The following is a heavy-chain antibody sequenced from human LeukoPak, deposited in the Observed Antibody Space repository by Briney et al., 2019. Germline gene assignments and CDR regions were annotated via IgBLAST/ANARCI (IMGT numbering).Heavy chain of an antibody. J-gene: IGHJ3*02. V-gene: IGHV3-64*01. D-gene: IGHD5-24*01. CDR3: ARPGRDGYNYDAFDI. CDR1: GFTFSSYA. CDR2: ISSNGDST. Sequence: GGSLRLSCAASGFTFSSYAMHWVRQAPGKGLEYVSAISSNGDSTYSANCVKGRFIISRDNSKNMLYLQMGCLRPEDMAMYYCARPGRDGYNYDAFDIWGQGTMVTVSS.